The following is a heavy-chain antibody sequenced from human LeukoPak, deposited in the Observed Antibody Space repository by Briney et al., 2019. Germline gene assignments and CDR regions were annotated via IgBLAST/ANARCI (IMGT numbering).Heavy chain of an antibody. V-gene: IGHV5-51*01. CDR1: GYSFTSYW. J-gene: IGHJ5*02. D-gene: IGHD6-19*01. CDR3: ARPSSGLYYNWFDP. CDR2: IYPGDSDT. Sequence: GESLKISCKGSGYSFTSYWIGWVRQRPGKGLEWMRIIYPGDSDTRYSPSFQGQVTISADKSISTAYLQWSSLKASDTTMYYCARPSSGLYYNWFDPWGQGTLVTVSS.